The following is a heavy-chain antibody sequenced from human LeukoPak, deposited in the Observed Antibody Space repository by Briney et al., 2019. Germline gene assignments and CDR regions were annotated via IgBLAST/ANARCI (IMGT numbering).Heavy chain of an antibody. CDR3: AREGDFITMVRGAYFDP. D-gene: IGHD3-10*01. J-gene: IGHJ5*02. V-gene: IGHV4-59*01. CDR2: VYSSGIT. Sequence: NASETLSLTCTVSGGSISHYFWSWIRQPPGQGLEWIGYVYSSGITNYNPSLKSRVTISVDASRNQFSLKMRSMTAADTAVYYCAREGDFITMVRGAYFDPWGQGTLVTVSP. CDR1: GGSISHYF.